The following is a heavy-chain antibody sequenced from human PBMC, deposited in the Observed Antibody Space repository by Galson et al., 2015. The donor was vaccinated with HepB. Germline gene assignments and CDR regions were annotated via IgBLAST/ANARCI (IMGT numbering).Heavy chain of an antibody. CDR1: ELTFSNYA. J-gene: IGHJ4*02. Sequence: SLRLSCAASELTFSNYAVTWLRQAPGKGLEWVSGISNSGDATYYADSVKGRFTISRDNSKNTLYLQMNSLRAEDTAVYYCAKPAYSSGHDYWGQGTLVTVSS. V-gene: IGHV3-23*01. CDR2: ISNSGDAT. D-gene: IGHD6-19*01. CDR3: AKPAYSSGHDY.